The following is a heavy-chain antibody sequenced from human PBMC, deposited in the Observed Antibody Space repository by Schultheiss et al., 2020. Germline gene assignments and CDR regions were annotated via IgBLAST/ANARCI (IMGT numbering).Heavy chain of an antibody. CDR3: ARGCSSTSCFDY. CDR2: VSSRSNTI. V-gene: IGHV3-48*01. D-gene: IGHD2-2*01. Sequence: GGSLRLSCAAAGFTFSTYSMNWVRQAPGKGLEWVSYVSSRSNTIYYADSVKGRFTISRDNTKNSLYLQMNSLRAEDTAVYYCARGCSSTSCFDYWGQGTLVTVSS. CDR1: GFTFSTYS. J-gene: IGHJ4*02.